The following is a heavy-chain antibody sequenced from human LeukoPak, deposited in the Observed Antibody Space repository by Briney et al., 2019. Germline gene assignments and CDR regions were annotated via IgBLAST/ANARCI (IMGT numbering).Heavy chain of an antibody. CDR1: RYTLTTYD. Sequence: ASVKVSCKASRYTLTTYDINWVRQATGQGLEWMGWMNPNSGNTGYTQKFQGRVTLSRNTSISTAYMALSSLRPEDTAVYYCARGRGSGHKESWSAPWGQGTLVTVSS. CDR2: MNPNSGNT. V-gene: IGHV1-8*01. CDR3: ARGRGSGHKESWSAP. D-gene: IGHD6-19*01. J-gene: IGHJ5*02.